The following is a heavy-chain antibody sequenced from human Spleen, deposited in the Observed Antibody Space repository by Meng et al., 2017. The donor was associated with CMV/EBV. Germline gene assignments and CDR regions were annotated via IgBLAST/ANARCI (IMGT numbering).Heavy chain of an antibody. CDR1: GFTFSISP. V-gene: IGHV3-30*02. CDR2: IRSDGTNQ. J-gene: IGHJ4*02. CDR3: GKIDY. Sequence: GASLRLSCAASGFTFSISPMHWVRQAPGKGLEWVAFIRSDGTNQYYADSVKGRFTISRDNSKNTMYLQMNRLRPEDTAVYYCGKIDYWGQGTLVTVSS.